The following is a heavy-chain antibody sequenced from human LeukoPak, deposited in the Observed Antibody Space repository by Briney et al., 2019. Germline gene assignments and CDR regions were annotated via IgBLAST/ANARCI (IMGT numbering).Heavy chain of an antibody. CDR2: IYYSGST. CDR1: GGSISSGDYY. J-gene: IGHJ4*02. CDR3: ARVGITMVRGAPSPIDY. V-gene: IGHV4-30-4*01. Sequence: PSETLSLTCTVSGGSISSGDYYWGWIRQPPGKGLEWIGYIYYSGSTYYNPSLKSRVTISVDTSKNQFSLKLSSVTAADTAVYYCARVGITMVRGAPSPIDYWGQGTLVTVSS. D-gene: IGHD3-10*01.